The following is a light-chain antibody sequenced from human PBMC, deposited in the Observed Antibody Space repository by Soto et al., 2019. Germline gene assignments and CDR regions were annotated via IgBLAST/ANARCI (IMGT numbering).Light chain of an antibody. CDR3: QQRSNWPPIT. V-gene: IGKV3-11*01. Sequence: EIVMTQSPATLSVSPGERATLSCRASQSVSNKLVWYQQKPGQAPRLLIYAASTRATGIPARFSGSGSGTDFTLTISSLEPEDFAVYYCQQRSNWPPITFGQGTRLEIK. J-gene: IGKJ5*01. CDR1: QSVSNK. CDR2: AAS.